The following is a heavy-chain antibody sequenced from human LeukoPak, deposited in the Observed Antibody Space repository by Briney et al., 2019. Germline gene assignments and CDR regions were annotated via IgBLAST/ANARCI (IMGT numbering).Heavy chain of an antibody. CDR1: GFTFSNYY. CDR3: ASRYGDIFDS. V-gene: IGHV3-66*02. D-gene: IGHD4-17*01. Sequence: GGSLRLSCAASGFTFSNYYMSWVRQAPGKGLEWVSLIYSGGSTEYAYSVTGPFTITRSNYKYTLYLQTNRLSIKDTAAYYGASRYGDIFDSWGQGTLVTVSS. CDR2: IYSGGST. J-gene: IGHJ4*02.